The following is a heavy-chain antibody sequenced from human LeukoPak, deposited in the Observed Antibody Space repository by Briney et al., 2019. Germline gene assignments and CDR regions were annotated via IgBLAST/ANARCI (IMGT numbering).Heavy chain of an antibody. CDR1: GGSISSSSNY. J-gene: IGHJ4*02. CDR2: IYYSGST. CDR3: AGLNYYDSGSYYFDF. V-gene: IGHV4-39*01. D-gene: IGHD3-10*01. Sequence: PSETLSLTCTVSGGSISSSSNYWGWIRQPPGKGLEWIGSIYYSGSTHHNPSLKSRVTILVDTSKNQFSLKLSSVTAADTAVYYCAGLNYYDSGSYYFDFWGQGTLVTVSS.